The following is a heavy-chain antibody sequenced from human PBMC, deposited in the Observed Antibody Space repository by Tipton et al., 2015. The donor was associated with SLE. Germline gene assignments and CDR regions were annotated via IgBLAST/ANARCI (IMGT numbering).Heavy chain of an antibody. CDR2: INHSGST. CDR3: ARVPSTWYYDSSGPGD. Sequence: TLSLTCAVYGGSFSGYYWSWIRQPPGKGLEWLGEINHSGSTNYNPSLKSRVTISVDTSKNQFSLKLSSVTAADTAVYYCARVPSTWYYDSSGPGDWGQGTLVTVSS. V-gene: IGHV4-34*01. J-gene: IGHJ4*02. CDR1: GGSFSGYY. D-gene: IGHD3-22*01.